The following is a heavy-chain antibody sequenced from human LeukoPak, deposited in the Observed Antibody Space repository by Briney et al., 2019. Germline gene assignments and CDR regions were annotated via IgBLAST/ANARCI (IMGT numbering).Heavy chain of an antibody. CDR1: GYTFTGYY. Sequence: ASVKVSCKASGYTFTGYYMHWVRQAPGQGLEGMGWINPNSGGTNYAQKFQGRVAITRDTSISTAYMELSRLRSDDTAVYYCARDCGGGTSCYRRWFDPWGQGTLVTVSS. CDR2: INPNSGGT. D-gene: IGHD2-2*01. CDR3: ARDCGGGTSCYRRWFDP. V-gene: IGHV1-2*02. J-gene: IGHJ5*02.